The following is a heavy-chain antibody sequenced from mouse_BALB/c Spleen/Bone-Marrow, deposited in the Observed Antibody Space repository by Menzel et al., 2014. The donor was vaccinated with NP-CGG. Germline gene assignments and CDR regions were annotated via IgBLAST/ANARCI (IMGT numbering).Heavy chain of an antibody. CDR1: GYTFTSYY. CDR2: INPSNVDT. D-gene: IGHD1-1*01. V-gene: IGHV1S81*02. Sequence: VQLQESGAELVKPGASVKLSCKASGYTFTSYYMFWVKQRPGQGLEWIGEINPSNVDTNFNEKFKSKATLTVDKSSNSAYMQLSSLTSEDSAVYYCSRGYYVSTYYYAMDYWGQGSSVTVSS. CDR3: SRGYYVSTYYYAMDY. J-gene: IGHJ4*01.